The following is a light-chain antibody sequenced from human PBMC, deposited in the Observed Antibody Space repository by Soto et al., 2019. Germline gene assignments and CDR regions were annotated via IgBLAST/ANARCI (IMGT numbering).Light chain of an antibody. CDR2: AAS. Sequence: DIQMTQSPSSLSASVGDRVTITCRASQSISSYLNWYQQKPGKAPNLLIYAASSLQSGVPSRFRGSGSGTDFTLTISSLQPEDFATYYCQQSYGTPWTFGQGTKVEIK. V-gene: IGKV1-39*01. J-gene: IGKJ1*01. CDR3: QQSYGTPWT. CDR1: QSISSY.